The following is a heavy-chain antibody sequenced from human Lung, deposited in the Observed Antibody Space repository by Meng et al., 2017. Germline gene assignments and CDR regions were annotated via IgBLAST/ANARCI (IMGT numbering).Heavy chain of an antibody. CDR3: ARGPTTMAHDFDY. V-gene: IGHV4-34*01. J-gene: IGHJ4*02. CDR2: INHSGST. D-gene: IGHD4-11*01. CDR1: GGSFSDYY. Sequence: VQLQPWGAVLVKPSETLSLTCVVSGGSFSDYYWSWIRQPPGKGLEWIGVINHSGSTNYNPSLESRATISVDTSQNNLSLKLSSVTAADSAVYYCARGPTTMAHDFDYWGQGTLVTVSS.